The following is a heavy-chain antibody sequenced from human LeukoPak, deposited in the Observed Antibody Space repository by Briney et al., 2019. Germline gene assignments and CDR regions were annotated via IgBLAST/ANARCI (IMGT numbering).Heavy chain of an antibody. D-gene: IGHD3-10*01. Sequence: GGSLRLSCVVSGFSFSSYEMNWVRQAPGKGLEWVSAISGSGGSTYYADSVKGRFTISRDNSKNTLYLQMNSLRAEDTAVYYCAKSRREFDAFDIWGQGTMVTVSS. CDR3: AKSRREFDAFDI. CDR2: ISGSGGST. J-gene: IGHJ3*02. CDR1: GFSFSSYE. V-gene: IGHV3-23*01.